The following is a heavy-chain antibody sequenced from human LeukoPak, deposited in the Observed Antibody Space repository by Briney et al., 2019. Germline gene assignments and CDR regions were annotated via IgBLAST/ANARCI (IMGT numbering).Heavy chain of an antibody. V-gene: IGHV3-48*03. CDR2: ISSSGSTI. J-gene: IGHJ4*02. CDR1: GLTFISYE. Sequence: GGSRRLSCAASGLTFISYEMNWVRQAPGKGLEWVSYISSSGSTIYYADSVKGRFTISRDNAKNSLYLQMNSLRAEDTAVYYCARDKRGVWLRHQIFDYRGQGTLVTVSS. D-gene: IGHD5-12*01. CDR3: ARDKRGVWLRHQIFDY.